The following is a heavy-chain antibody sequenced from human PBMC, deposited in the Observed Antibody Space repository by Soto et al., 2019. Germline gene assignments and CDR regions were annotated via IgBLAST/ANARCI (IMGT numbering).Heavy chain of an antibody. Sequence: VKVSCKASGGTFSSYRFNWVRQARGQGLEWLGGIVPIYRTADYAQKFQGRVTITADESTRTVYMELSSLKSQDTALYYCARDSGAKLSSSWGQGTLVTVSS. CDR3: ARDSGAKLSSS. D-gene: IGHD6-13*01. V-gene: IGHV1-69*01. CDR2: IVPIYRTA. CDR1: GGTFSSYR. J-gene: IGHJ4*02.